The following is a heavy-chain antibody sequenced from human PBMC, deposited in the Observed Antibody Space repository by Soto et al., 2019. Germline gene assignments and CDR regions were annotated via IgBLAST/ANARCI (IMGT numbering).Heavy chain of an antibody. CDR3: ASGGSYFDF. V-gene: IGHV1-18*01. D-gene: IGHD3-16*01. Sequence: ASVKVSCKASGYTFANYGVSWVRQAPGQGLEWMGWISAYNGNTNYAQKLQGRVTMTTDTSTNTAYMELRSLRSDDTAAYYCASGGSYFDFWGQGTLVTVSS. CDR1: GYTFANYG. J-gene: IGHJ4*02. CDR2: ISAYNGNT.